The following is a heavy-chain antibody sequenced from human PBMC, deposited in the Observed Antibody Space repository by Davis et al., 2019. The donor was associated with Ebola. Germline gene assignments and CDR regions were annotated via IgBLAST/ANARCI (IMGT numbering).Heavy chain of an antibody. J-gene: IGHJ4*02. CDR1: GFTFSDYY. CDR3: ARDNYDILTGYHDY. V-gene: IGHV3-11*01. Sequence: GESLKISCAASGFTFSDYYMSWIRQAPGKGLEWISYISVSGTTIYYADSMKGRFTISRDNAKNSLYLQLNSLRAEDTAVYYCARDNYDILTGYHDYWGQGTLVTVSS. CDR2: ISVSGTTI. D-gene: IGHD3-9*01.